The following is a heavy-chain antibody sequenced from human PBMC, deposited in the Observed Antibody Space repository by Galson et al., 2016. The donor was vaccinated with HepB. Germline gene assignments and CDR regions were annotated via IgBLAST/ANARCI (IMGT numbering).Heavy chain of an antibody. Sequence: SLRLSCAVSGFTFSSYAMSWVRQAPGKGLEWVSAISGSGGSTYYADSVKGRFTISRDNSKITLYLRMNSLRAEDTAIYYCAKDPLAQLPYSSGWYNWFDPWGQGTLVTVSS. J-gene: IGHJ5*02. CDR3: AKDPLAQLPYSSGWYNWFDP. CDR1: GFTFSSYA. D-gene: IGHD6-19*01. CDR2: ISGSGGST. V-gene: IGHV3-23*01.